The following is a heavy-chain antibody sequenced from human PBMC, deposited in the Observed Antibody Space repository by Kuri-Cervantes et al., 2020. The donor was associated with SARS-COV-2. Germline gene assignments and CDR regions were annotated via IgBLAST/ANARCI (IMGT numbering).Heavy chain of an antibody. J-gene: IGHJ4*02. CDR2: IYYSGST. V-gene: IGHV4-59*08. CDR3: ARQAIVLMVYATTFDD. Sequence: SETLSLTCTVSGGSISSYYWSWIRQPPGKGLEWIGYIYYSGSTNYNPSLKSRVTISVDTSKNQFSLKLSSVTAADTAVYYCARQAIVLMVYATTFDDWGQGTLVTVSS. CDR1: GGSISSYY. D-gene: IGHD2-8*01.